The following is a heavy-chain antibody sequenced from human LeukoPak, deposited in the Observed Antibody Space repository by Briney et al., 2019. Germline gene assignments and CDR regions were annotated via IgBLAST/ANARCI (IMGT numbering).Heavy chain of an antibody. CDR2: ISSSGSTI. V-gene: IGHV3-11*01. J-gene: IGHJ4*02. D-gene: IGHD3-22*01. CDR1: EFTFSDYY. Sequence: GGSLRLSCAASEFTFSDYYMSWIRQAPGKGLEWVSYISSSGSTIYYADSVKGRFTISRDNAKNSLCLQMNSLRAEDTAVYYCARGGYYYDSSGYYGYWGQGTLVTVSS. CDR3: ARGGYYYDSSGYYGY.